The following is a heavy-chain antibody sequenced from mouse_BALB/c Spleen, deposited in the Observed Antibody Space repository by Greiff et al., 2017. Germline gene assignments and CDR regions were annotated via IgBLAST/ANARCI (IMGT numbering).Heavy chain of an antibody. CDR3: ARHDPYYFDY. J-gene: IGHJ2*01. V-gene: IGHV5-9-3*01. CDR2: ISSGGSYT. CDR1: GFTFSSYA. Sequence: EVQLVESGGGLVKPGGSLKLSCAASGFTFSSYAMSWVRQTPEKRLEWVATISSGGSYTYYPDSVKGRFTISRDKAKNTLYLQMSSLRSEDTAMYYCARHDPYYFDYWGQGTTLTGSS.